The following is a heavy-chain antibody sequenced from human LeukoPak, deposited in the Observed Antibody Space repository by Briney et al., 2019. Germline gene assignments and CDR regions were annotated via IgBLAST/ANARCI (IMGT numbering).Heavy chain of an antibody. J-gene: IGHJ4*02. Sequence: GGSLRLSCAASGFTFSSYSMHWVRQAPGKGLEWVAFIRYDGSNKYYADSVKGRFTISRDNSKNTLYLQMNSLRAEDTAVYYFPKSIPAIAVAISTRRWSQGTL. D-gene: IGHD6-19*01. CDR1: GFTFSSYS. V-gene: IGHV3-30*02. CDR2: IRYDGSNK. CDR3: PKSIPAIAVAISTRR.